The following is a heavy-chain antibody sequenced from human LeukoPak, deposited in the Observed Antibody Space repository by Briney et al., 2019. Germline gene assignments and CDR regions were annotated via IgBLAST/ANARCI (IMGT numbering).Heavy chain of an antibody. J-gene: IGHJ4*02. Sequence: GGSLRLSCAASGFTVSSNYMSWVRQAPGKGLEWVSVIYTGGTPYYADSVKGRLTISRDNAKNSLYLQMNSLRDEDTAVYYCARLSRTTVTTNYWGQGTLVTVSS. CDR2: IYTGGTP. D-gene: IGHD4-17*01. V-gene: IGHV3-66*04. CDR3: ARLSRTTVTTNY. CDR1: GFTVSSNY.